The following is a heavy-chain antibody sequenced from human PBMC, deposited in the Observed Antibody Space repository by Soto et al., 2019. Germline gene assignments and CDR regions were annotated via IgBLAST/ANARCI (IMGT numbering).Heavy chain of an antibody. CDR2: IVVGSGNT. CDR1: GFTFTSSA. Sequence: GASVKVSCKASGFTFTSSAVQWVRQVRGQRLEWIGWIVVGSGNTNYAQKFQERVTITRDMSTSTAYMELSSLRSEDTAVYYCAAGQSSGGSCYLGYYGMDVWGQGTTVTVSS. V-gene: IGHV1-58*01. D-gene: IGHD2-15*01. CDR3: AAGQSSGGSCYLGYYGMDV. J-gene: IGHJ6*02.